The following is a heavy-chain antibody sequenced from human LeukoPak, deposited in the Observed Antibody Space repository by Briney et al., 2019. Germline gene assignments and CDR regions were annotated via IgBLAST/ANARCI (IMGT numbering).Heavy chain of an antibody. CDR2: INHSGST. Sequence: SETLSLTCAVYGGSFSGYYWSWIRQPPGKGLEWIGEINHSGSTNYNPSLKSRVTISVDTSKNQFSLKLSSVTAADTAVYYCARDLRSGTYYYYYYGMDVWGQGTTVTVSS. J-gene: IGHJ6*02. V-gene: IGHV4-34*01. CDR1: GGSFSGYY. CDR3: ARDLRSGTYYYYYYGMDV. D-gene: IGHD6-13*01.